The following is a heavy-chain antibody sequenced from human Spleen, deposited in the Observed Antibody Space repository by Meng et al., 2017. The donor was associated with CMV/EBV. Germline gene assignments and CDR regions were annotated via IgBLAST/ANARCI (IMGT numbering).Heavy chain of an antibody. CDR1: GFTLSDYY. J-gene: IGHJ4*02. D-gene: IGHD4-11*01. CDR3: ATMGLQRDFDN. V-gene: IGHV3-11*04. Sequence: GGSLRLSCAASGFTLSDYYMSWIRQAPGKGLEWVSHINRGGTSIYYADSVRGRFTISRDNAKNSLFLQMNSLRGEDTAVYYCATMGLQRDFDNWGQGTLVTVSS. CDR2: INRGGTSI.